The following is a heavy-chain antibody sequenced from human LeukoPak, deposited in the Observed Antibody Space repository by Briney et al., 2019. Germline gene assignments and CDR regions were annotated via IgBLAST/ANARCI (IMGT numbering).Heavy chain of an antibody. CDR2: INHSGST. Sequence: SETLSLTCAVYGGSFSGYYWSWIRQSPGKGLEWIGEINHSGSTNYNPSLKSRVTMSVDTSKNQFSLKLSSVTAADTAVYYCARDCSSTSCLRRAFDIWGQGTMVTVSS. V-gene: IGHV4-34*01. J-gene: IGHJ3*02. CDR3: ARDCSSTSCLRRAFDI. D-gene: IGHD2-2*01. CDR1: GGSFSGYY.